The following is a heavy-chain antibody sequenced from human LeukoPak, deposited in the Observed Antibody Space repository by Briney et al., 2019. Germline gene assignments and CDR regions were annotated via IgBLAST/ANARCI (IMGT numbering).Heavy chain of an antibody. Sequence: GGSLRLSCAASQFTFSDYAMNWVRQAPGRGLEWVSTISSSGLLTHYADSVKGRLTISRNKSTNTLSLPMNSLRVEDTATYYCVKDRGTINSYYIIMVPAAAGTFDIWGQGTKVTVAS. D-gene: IGHD2-15*01. CDR3: VKDRGTINSYYIIMVPAAAGTFDI. CDR1: QFTFSDYA. CDR2: ISSSGLLT. V-gene: IGHV3-23*01. J-gene: IGHJ3*02.